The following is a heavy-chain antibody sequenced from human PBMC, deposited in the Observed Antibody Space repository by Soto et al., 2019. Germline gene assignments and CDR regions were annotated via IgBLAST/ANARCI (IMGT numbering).Heavy chain of an antibody. V-gene: IGHV4-38-2*01. CDR2: IFHTGTT. Sequence: PSETLSLTCAVSGDSIIGIYHWAWIRQPPGRSLEWIASIFHTGTTYYTPTLKSRVTIPVDTSTTQFSLKLSSVTAADAAVYYCARGTTVTLGDDYGMDVWGQGTTVTVSS. D-gene: IGHD4-4*01. CDR3: ARGTTVTLGDDYGMDV. CDR1: GDSIIGIYH. J-gene: IGHJ6*02.